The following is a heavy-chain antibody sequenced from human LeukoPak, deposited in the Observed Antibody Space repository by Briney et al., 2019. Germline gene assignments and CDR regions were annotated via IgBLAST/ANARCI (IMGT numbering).Heavy chain of an antibody. CDR1: GFSFSSYA. CDR3: ARDGDGGLGSDY. D-gene: IGHD4-23*01. J-gene: IGHJ4*02. Sequence: GGSLRLSCAASGFSFSSYAINWVRQAPGKGLEWVSSISPSSSYIHYADSAKGRFTISRDDAKNSLYLQMNSLRDEDTAVYYCARDGDGGLGSDYWGQGTLVTV. V-gene: IGHV3-21*01. CDR2: ISPSSSYI.